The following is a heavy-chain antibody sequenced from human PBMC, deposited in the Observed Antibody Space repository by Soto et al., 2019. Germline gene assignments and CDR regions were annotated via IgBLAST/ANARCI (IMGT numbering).Heavy chain of an antibody. D-gene: IGHD2-2*01. CDR2: ISYDGSNK. J-gene: IGHJ6*02. CDR3: ASMPAIVLVPAAINYYYGMDV. Sequence: QVQLVESGGGVVQPGRSLRLSCAASGFTFSSYGMHWVRQAPGKGLEWVAVISYDGSNKYYADSVKGRFTISRDNSKKTLYRQMYRLRAEDTAVYYCASMPAIVLVPAAINYYYGMDVWGQGTTVTVSS. CDR1: GFTFSSYG. V-gene: IGHV3-30*03.